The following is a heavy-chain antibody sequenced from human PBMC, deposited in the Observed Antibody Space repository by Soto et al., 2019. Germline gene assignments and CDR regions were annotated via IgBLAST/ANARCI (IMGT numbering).Heavy chain of an antibody. D-gene: IGHD2-15*01. CDR3: ARFQFCSGNDCYRPFDL. J-gene: IGHJ3*01. V-gene: IGHV4-59*01. CDR2: VYSTGAT. Sequence: PSETLSLTCTGSGGSFSSYYWNWMRQPPGEGLEWLGFVYSTGATRYSPSLNGRVTMSVDTSKDQFSLILTSVTDADTAIYYCARFQFCSGNDCYRPFDLWGQGIMVTVSS. CDR1: GGSFSSYY.